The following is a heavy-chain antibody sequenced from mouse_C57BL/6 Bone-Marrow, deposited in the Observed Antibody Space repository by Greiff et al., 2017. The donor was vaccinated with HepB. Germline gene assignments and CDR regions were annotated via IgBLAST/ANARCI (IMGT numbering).Heavy chain of an antibody. Sequence: LQQSGAELVKPGASVKISCQASGYAFSSYWMNWVKQRPGKGLEWIGQIYPGDGDTNYNGKFKGKATLTADKSSSTAYMQLSSLTSEDSAVYFCARSPLWYFDVWGTGTTVTVSS. V-gene: IGHV1-80*01. CDR3: ARSPLWYFDV. CDR2: IYPGDGDT. J-gene: IGHJ1*03. CDR1: GYAFSSYW.